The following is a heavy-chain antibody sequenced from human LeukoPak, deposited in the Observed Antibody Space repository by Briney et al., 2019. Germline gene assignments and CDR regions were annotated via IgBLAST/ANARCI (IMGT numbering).Heavy chain of an antibody. Sequence: ASVKVSCKASGGTFSSYAISWVRQAPGQGLEWMGGIIPIFGTANYAQKFQGRVTITADESTSTAYMELSSLRSEDTAVYYCARGAVLMVYAIVNYGMDVWGQGTTVTVSS. V-gene: IGHV1-69*13. CDR2: IIPIFGTA. CDR3: ARGAVLMVYAIVNYGMDV. D-gene: IGHD2-8*01. CDR1: GGTFSSYA. J-gene: IGHJ6*02.